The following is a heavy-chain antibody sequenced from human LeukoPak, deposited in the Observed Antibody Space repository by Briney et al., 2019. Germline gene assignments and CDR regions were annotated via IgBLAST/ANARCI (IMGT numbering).Heavy chain of an antibody. CDR3: ARDRYYYDSSGYTQLDY. D-gene: IGHD3-22*01. V-gene: IGHV4-4*07. CDR1: GGSISSYY. CDR2: IYTSGST. Sequence: SETLSLTCTVSGGSISSYYWSWIRQPAGKGLEWIGRIYTSGSTNYNPSLKSRVTMSVDASKNQFSLKLSSVTAADTAVYYCARDRYYYDSSGYTQLDYWGQGTLVTVSS. J-gene: IGHJ4*02.